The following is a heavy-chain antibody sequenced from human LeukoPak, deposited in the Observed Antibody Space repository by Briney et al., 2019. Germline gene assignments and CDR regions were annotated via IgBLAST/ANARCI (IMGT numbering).Heavy chain of an antibody. V-gene: IGHV3-30*03. CDR2: ISNDGSRK. CDR3: ARDRAWNYFDY. J-gene: IGHJ4*02. D-gene: IGHD3-3*01. CDR1: GFTFSRHG. Sequence: GGSLRLSCAPSGFTFSRHGMHWVRQAPGKGLEWVAIISNDGSRKYYAHSVGGRFTISRDNSKNTLYLQMDSLRAEDTAVYYCARDRAWNYFDYWGQGTLVTVSS.